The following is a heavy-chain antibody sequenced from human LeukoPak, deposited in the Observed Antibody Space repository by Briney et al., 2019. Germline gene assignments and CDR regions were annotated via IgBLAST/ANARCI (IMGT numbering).Heavy chain of an antibody. Sequence: PSETLSLTCAVYGGSFSGYYWSWIRQPPGKGLEWIGEINRSGSTNYNPSLKSRVTISVDTSKNQFSLKLSSVTAADTAVYYCGRYDSSGYWFDYWGQGTLVTVSS. J-gene: IGHJ4*02. CDR1: GGSFSGYY. CDR2: INRSGST. V-gene: IGHV4-34*01. D-gene: IGHD3-22*01. CDR3: GRYDSSGYWFDY.